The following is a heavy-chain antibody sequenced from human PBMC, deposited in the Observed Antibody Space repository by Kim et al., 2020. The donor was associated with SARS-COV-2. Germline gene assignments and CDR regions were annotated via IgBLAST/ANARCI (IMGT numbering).Heavy chain of an antibody. J-gene: IGHJ4*02. CDR2: ST. V-gene: IGHV3-23*01. Sequence: STYYADSVKGRFTISRDNSRNTTYLQMNSLRADDTAVYYCAKDREELPFDSWGQGTLVTVSS. D-gene: IGHD3-10*01. CDR3: AKDREELPFDS.